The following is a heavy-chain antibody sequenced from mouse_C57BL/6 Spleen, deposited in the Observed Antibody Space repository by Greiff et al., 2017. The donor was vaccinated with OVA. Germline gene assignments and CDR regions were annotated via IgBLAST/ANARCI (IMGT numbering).Heavy chain of an antibody. D-gene: IGHD1-2*01. J-gene: IGHJ2*01. Sequence: QVQLQQSGAELVKPGASVKLSCKASGYTFTSYWMHWVKQRPGQGLEWIGMIHPNSGSTNYNEKFKSKATLTVDKSSSTAYMQLSSLTSEDSAVYYCAREGRTAIDYWGQGTTLTVSS. CDR3: AREGRTAIDY. CDR2: IHPNSGST. V-gene: IGHV1-64*01. CDR1: GYTFTSYW.